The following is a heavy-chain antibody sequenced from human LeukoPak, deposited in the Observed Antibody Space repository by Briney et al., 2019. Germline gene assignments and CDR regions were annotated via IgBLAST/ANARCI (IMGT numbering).Heavy chain of an antibody. Sequence: SETLSLTCTVSGGSISSGSYYWSWIRRPAGKGLEWIGRIYTSGSTNYNPSLKSRVTISVDTSKNQFSLKLSSVTAADTAVYYCASLYTYGGYDYWGQGTLVTVSS. J-gene: IGHJ4*02. CDR1: GGSISSGSYY. V-gene: IGHV4-61*02. D-gene: IGHD4-17*01. CDR2: IYTSGST. CDR3: ASLYTYGGYDY.